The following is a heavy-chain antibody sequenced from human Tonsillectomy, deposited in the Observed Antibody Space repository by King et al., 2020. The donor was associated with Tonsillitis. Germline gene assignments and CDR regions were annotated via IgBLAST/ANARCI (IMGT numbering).Heavy chain of an antibody. CDR2: ITWDGGNV. Sequence: VQLVESGGGLVQPGRSLRLSCAASGFTFDGYAMHWVRQPPGKGLEWVSGITWDGGNVGYADSVKGRFTISRDNAKNSLYLQMNSLRPEDSALYCCTKSLDIGGVTKPFDYWGQGTLVTVSS. V-gene: IGHV3-9*01. CDR3: TKSLDIGGVTKPFDY. CDR1: GFTFDGYA. J-gene: IGHJ4*02. D-gene: IGHD3-16*01.